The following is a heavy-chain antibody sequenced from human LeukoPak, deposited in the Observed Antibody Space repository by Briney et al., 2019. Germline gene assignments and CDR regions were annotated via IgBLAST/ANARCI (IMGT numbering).Heavy chain of an antibody. CDR1: GFSVSSNY. CDR3: ARATLDN. Sequence: GGSLRLSCAASGFSVSSNYIAWVRQAPGKGLEWVSVIYSDGSTKYADSVKARFTISRDNSKNTVYLQMNSLRVEDTAVYYCARATLDNWGQGTLVTVSS. CDR2: IYSDGST. J-gene: IGHJ4*02. V-gene: IGHV3-53*01.